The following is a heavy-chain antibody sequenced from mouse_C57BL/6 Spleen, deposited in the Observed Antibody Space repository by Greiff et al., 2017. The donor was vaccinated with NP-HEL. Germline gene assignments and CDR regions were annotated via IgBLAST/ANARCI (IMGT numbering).Heavy chain of an antibody. V-gene: IGHV1-63*01. J-gene: IGHJ3*01. CDR3: DSNYEYDEGFAY. D-gene: IGHD2-4*01. CDR1: GFTFTNYW. CDR2: IYPGGGYT. Sequence: QVQLKESGAELVRPGTSVKMSCTASGFTFTNYWIGWAKQRPGHGLEWIGDIYPGGGYTNYTAKFKGKATLTADTSSSTAYMQFSSLTSEDSAIYSCDSNYEYDEGFAYWGKGTLVTVAA.